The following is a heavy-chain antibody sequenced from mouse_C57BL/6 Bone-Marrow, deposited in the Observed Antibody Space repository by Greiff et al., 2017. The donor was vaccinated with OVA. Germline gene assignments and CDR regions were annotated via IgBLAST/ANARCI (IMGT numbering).Heavy chain of an antibody. Sequence: EVQRVESVAELVRPGASVKLSCTASGFNITNTYMHWVKQRPEQGLEWIGRIDPAHGNTKSAPKFQGKATITADTSSSTAYLQLSSLTSEDTAIYYCARWLVHWFAYWGQGTLVTVSA. J-gene: IGHJ3*01. V-gene: IGHV14-3*01. CDR3: ARWLVHWFAY. CDR1: GFNITNTY. CDR2: IDPAHGNT. D-gene: IGHD2-3*01.